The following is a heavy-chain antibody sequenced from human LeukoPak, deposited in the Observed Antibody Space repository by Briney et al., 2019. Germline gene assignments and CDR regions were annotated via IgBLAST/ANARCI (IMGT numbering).Heavy chain of an antibody. CDR3: ARLSRPHILDTNWFDS. Sequence: NAGESLKISCKGSGYSFTSYWIGWVRQMPGKGLEWMGIIYPGDSDVRYSPSFQGQVIMSADKSISTAYLEWSGLKASDTAMYYCARLSRPHILDTNWFDSWGQGSLVTISS. V-gene: IGHV5-51*01. J-gene: IGHJ5*01. CDR2: IYPGDSDV. CDR1: GYSFTSYW. D-gene: IGHD3-9*01.